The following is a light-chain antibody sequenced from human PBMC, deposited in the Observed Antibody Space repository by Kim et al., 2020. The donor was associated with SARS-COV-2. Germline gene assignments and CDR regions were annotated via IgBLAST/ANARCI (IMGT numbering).Light chain of an antibody. CDR1: QGVSSN. J-gene: IGKJ1*01. V-gene: IGKV3-15*01. CDR2: GAS. CDR3: QQYNNWPPWT. Sequence: SPGERATLSCRASQGVSSNLAWYQQKPGQAPRLLIYGASTRATGIPARFSGSGSGTEFTLTISSPQSEDFAVYYCQQYNNWPPWTFGQGTKVDIK.